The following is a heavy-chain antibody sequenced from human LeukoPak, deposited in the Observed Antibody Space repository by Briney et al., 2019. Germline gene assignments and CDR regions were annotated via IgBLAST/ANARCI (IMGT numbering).Heavy chain of an antibody. CDR3: ARESSSWSCYYYYYMDV. D-gene: IGHD6-13*01. J-gene: IGHJ6*03. Sequence: SETLSLTCAVYGGSFSGYYWSWIRQPPGKGLEWIGEINHSGSTNYNPSLKSRVTISVDTSKNQFSLKLSSVTAADTAVYYCARESSSWSCYYYYYMDVWGKGTTVTVSS. CDR1: GGSFSGYY. CDR2: INHSGST. V-gene: IGHV4-34*01.